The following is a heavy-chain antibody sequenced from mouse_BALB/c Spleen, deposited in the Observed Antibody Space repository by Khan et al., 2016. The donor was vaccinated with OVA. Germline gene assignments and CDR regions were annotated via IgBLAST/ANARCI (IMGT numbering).Heavy chain of an antibody. D-gene: IGHD2-4*01. CDR1: GFAFSSYD. CDR3: ARQQATRITTSWYADA. V-gene: IGHV5-12-1*01. J-gene: IGHJ1*01. CDR2: ISSGGFTT. Sequence: EVELVESGGGLVKPGGSLKLSCAASGFAFSSYDLSCVRQTPVKRLAWVAYISSGGFTTSYLAITEGRFSISGVNAKYTLYLQMSSLQSEDTAIFCRARQQATRITTSWYADARGEGCTVTVSS.